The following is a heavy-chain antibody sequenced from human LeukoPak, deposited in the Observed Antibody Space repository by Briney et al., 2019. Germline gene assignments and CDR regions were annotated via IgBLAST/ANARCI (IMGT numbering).Heavy chain of an antibody. J-gene: IGHJ4*02. CDR2: VNPNSGGT. CDR3: ARAVRGTTQAPFDY. CDR1: GYTFTGCY. V-gene: IGHV1-2*02. D-gene: IGHD3-10*01. Sequence: ASVKVSCKASGYTFTGCYMHWVRQAPGQGLEWMGWVNPNSGGTNYAQKFQGRVTMTRDTSISTAYMELSRLRSDDTAVYYCARAVRGTTQAPFDYWGQGILVTVSS.